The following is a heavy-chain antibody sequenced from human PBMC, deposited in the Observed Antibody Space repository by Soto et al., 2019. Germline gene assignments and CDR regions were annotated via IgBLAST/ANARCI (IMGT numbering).Heavy chain of an antibody. CDR3: ARDCSSTSCHPFDY. D-gene: IGHD2-2*01. V-gene: IGHV1-18*01. J-gene: IGHJ4*02. CDR2: ISAYNGNT. CDR1: GYTFASFG. Sequence: GATVKVSCKASGYTFASFGIRWVRQTPGQGLEWMGWISAYNGNTNYAQKLQGRVTMTTDTSTSTAYMELRSLRSDDTAVYYCARDCSSTSCHPFDYWGQGTLVTVSS.